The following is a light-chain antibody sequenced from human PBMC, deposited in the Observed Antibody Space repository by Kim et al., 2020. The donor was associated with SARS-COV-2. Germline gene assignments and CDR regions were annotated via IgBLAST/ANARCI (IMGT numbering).Light chain of an antibody. CDR1: SNNVGNLG. V-gene: IGLV10-54*04. Sequence: QAGLTQPPSVSKGLRQTATLTCTGNSNNVGNLGAAWLQQHQGHPPKLLSYRNNDRPSGISEKFSASRSGNTASLTIAGLQPEDEADYFCSAWDSSLYGWVFGGGTQLTVL. CDR2: RNN. J-gene: IGLJ3*02. CDR3: SAWDSSLYGWV.